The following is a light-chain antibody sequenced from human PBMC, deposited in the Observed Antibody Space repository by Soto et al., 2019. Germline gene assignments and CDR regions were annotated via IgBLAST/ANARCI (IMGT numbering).Light chain of an antibody. J-gene: IGLJ2*01. CDR1: SGSIAANS. Sequence: NFMLTQPHSVSGSPGKTVTISCTRSSGSIAANSVRWYQQRPGSAPTTVIFGGNQRPSGVSDRLSASVDSSSNSASLTISGLQTEDEADYYCQSYDNDNYVVFGGGTKVTVL. CDR3: QSYDNDNYVV. V-gene: IGLV6-57*04. CDR2: GGN.